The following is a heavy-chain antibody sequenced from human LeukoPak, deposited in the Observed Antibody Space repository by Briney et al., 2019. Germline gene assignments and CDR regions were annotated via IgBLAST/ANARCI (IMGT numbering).Heavy chain of an antibody. D-gene: IGHD1-1*01. CDR2: ITSSSASI. CDR1: GFTFSSYS. V-gene: IGHV3-48*01. Sequence: GGSLRLSRAASGFTFSSYSMTWVRQAPGKGLQWVSYITSSSASIYYADSVKGRFTISRDNAKNSLYLQMNSLRAEDTAVYYCARSENDAFDFWGQGTMVTVSS. J-gene: IGHJ3*01. CDR3: ARSENDAFDF.